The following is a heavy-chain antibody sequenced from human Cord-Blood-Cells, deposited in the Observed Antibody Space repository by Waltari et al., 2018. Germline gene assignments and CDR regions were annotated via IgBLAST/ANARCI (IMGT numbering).Heavy chain of an antibody. CDR1: GFTLSRYW. V-gene: IGHV3-7*01. CDR3: ARGADAFDI. CDR2: IKQDGSEK. Sequence: EVQLVESGGGLVQPGGSPRLSCAASGFTLSRYWKSWVRQAPGKGLEWVANIKQDGSEKYYVDSVKGRFTISRDNAKNSLYLQMNSLRAEDTAVYYCARGADAFDIWGQGTMVTVSS. J-gene: IGHJ3*02.